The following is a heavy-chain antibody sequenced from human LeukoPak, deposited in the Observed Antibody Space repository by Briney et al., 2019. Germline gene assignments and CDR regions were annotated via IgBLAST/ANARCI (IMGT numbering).Heavy chain of an antibody. V-gene: IGHV3-21*01. Sequence: GGSLRLSCAASGFTFSSYSMNWVRQAPGKGLEWVSSISSSSSYIYYADSVKGRFTISRDNAKNSLYLQMNSLRAEDTAVYYCAREQFGSGSNWFDPWGQGTLVTVSS. CDR1: GFTFSSYS. D-gene: IGHD3-3*01. CDR2: ISSSSSYI. CDR3: AREQFGSGSNWFDP. J-gene: IGHJ5*02.